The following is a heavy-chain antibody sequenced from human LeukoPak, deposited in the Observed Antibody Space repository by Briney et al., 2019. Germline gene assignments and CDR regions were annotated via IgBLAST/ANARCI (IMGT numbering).Heavy chain of an antibody. J-gene: IGHJ6*02. CDR1: GGSNSSSSYY. Sequence: SETLSLTCTVSGGSNSSSSYYWGWIRQPPGKGLEWIGSIYYSGSTYYNPSLKSRVTISVDTSKNQFSLKLSSVTAADTAVYYCARHTYDFWSGYHYYGMDVWGQGTTVTVSS. CDR2: IYYSGST. V-gene: IGHV4-39*01. D-gene: IGHD3-3*01. CDR3: ARHTYDFWSGYHYYGMDV.